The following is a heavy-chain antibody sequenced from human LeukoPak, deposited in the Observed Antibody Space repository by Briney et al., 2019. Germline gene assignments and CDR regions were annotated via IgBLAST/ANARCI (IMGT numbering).Heavy chain of an antibody. J-gene: IGHJ2*01. CDR2: ITGGGGTT. CDR1: GFTFSNYA. D-gene: IGHD1-26*01. Sequence: PGGSLRLSCAASGFTFSNYAMNWVRQAPGKGLERVSVITGGGGTTFYADSVKGRFTISRDSSKNTLFLHMNTLRAEDTAIYYCAKDRTVGASYWYFDLWGRGTLVTVSS. CDR3: AKDRTVGASYWYFDL. V-gene: IGHV3-23*01.